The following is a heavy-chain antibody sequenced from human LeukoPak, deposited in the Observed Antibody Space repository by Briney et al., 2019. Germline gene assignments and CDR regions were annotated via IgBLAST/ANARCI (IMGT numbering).Heavy chain of an antibody. CDR1: GGSISSYY. V-gene: IGHV4-4*07. CDR2: IYTSGST. J-gene: IGHJ4*02. D-gene: IGHD3-10*01. CDR3: ARSTDYYGSGSYSTPFDH. Sequence: PSETLSLTCTVSGGSISSYYWSWIRQPAGKGLEWIGRIYTSGSTNYNPSLKSRVTMSVDTSKNQFSLKLSSVTAADTAVYYCARSTDYYGSGSYSTPFDHWGQGTLVTVSS.